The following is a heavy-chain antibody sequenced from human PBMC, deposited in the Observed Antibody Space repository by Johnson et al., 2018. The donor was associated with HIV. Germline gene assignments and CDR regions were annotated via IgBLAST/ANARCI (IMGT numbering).Heavy chain of an antibody. CDR3: ATELSLLRDAFDI. V-gene: IGHV3-30*02. J-gene: IGHJ3*02. CDR2: IRYDVTKK. Sequence: QVQLVESGGGVVQPGGSLRLSCAAQGLAFSSYGMHWVRQAPGKGLEWVAFIRYDVTKKYYADSVKGRFTISSDNFKNRLYLQMDSLRAEDTAVYYCATELSLLRDAFDIWGQGTMVTVSS. CDR1: GLAFSSYG. D-gene: IGHD3-16*02.